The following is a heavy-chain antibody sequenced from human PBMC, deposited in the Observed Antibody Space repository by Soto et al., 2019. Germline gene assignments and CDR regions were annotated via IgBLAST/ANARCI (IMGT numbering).Heavy chain of an antibody. D-gene: IGHD2-2*01. CDR3: ASFQPAAIPNWFDP. CDR2: IIPIFGTA. V-gene: IGHV1-69*13. CDR1: GGTFSSYA. Sequence: SVKVSCKASGGTFSSYAISWVRQAPGQGLEWMGGIIPIFGTANYAQKFQGRVTITADESTSTAYMELSSLRSEDTAVYYCASFQPAAIPNWFDPWGQGTLVTVSS. J-gene: IGHJ5*02.